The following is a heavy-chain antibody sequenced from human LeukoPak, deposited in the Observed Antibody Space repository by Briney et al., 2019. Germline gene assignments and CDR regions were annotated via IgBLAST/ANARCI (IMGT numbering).Heavy chain of an antibody. Sequence: SETLSLTCTVSGGSISTYYWSWIRQAPGPGLEWLGYPYTTTTNNNHSLKRRITISTDTSTNQFSLRSHSVTAADTAVYYCARRNMRGYHSFYIWGQGTLVTVSS. J-gene: IGHJ3*02. CDR2: PYTTTT. V-gene: IGHV4-4*08. D-gene: IGHD3-22*01. CDR1: GGSISTYY. CDR3: ARRNMRGYHSFYI.